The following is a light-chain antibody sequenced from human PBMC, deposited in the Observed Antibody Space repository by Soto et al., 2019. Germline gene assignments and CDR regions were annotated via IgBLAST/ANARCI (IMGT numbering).Light chain of an antibody. CDR1: QSISSW. CDR3: QQYNSYSRWS. V-gene: IGKV1-5*01. J-gene: IGKJ1*01. Sequence: DIQMTQSPSTLSASVGDRVTITCRASQSISSWLAWYQQKPGKAPKLLIYDASSLESGVTSRFSGSGSGTEFTLTISSLQPDDFATSSCQQYNSYSRWSFGQGTKVDIK. CDR2: DAS.